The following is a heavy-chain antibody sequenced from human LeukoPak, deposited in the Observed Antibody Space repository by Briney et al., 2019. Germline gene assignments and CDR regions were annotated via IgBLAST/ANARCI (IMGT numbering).Heavy chain of an antibody. Sequence: SQTLSLTCTVSGGSISSGGYYWSWIRQHPGKGLEWIGYIYYSGSTYYNPSLKSRVTISVDTSKNQFSLKLSSVTAADTAVYYCARGPMVRGVIISGKFGYWGQGTLVTVSS. CDR2: IYYSGST. J-gene: IGHJ4*02. V-gene: IGHV4-31*03. CDR1: GGSISSGGYY. D-gene: IGHD3-10*01. CDR3: ARGPMVRGVIISGKFGY.